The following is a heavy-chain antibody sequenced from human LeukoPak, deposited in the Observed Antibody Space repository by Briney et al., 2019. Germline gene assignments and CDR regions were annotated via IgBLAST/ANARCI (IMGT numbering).Heavy chain of an antibody. CDR2: IYYSGGT. CDR3: ARERVEMATIIDY. D-gene: IGHD5-24*01. V-gene: IGHV4-59*01. CDR1: GGSISSYY. Sequence: PSETLSLTCTVSGGSISSYYWSWIRQPPGKGLEWIGYIYYSGGTNYNPSLTSRVTISVDTSKNQFSLKLSSVTAADTAVYYCARERVEMATIIDYWGQGTLVTVSS. J-gene: IGHJ4*02.